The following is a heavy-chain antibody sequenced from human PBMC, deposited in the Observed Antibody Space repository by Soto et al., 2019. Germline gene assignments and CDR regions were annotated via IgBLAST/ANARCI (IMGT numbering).Heavy chain of an antibody. D-gene: IGHD2-15*01. CDR1: GGSISSSY. V-gene: IGHV4-59*01. Sequence: TLSLTCTVSGGSISSSYWSWIRQPPGKGLEWLAYIYDDGSANYNPSLKSRATISLDMSKNQFSLKLTSVTAADTAVYYCARDKYCSGGSCRKNWFDPWGQGTLVTVSS. CDR3: ARDKYCSGGSCRKNWFDP. CDR2: IYDDGSA. J-gene: IGHJ5*02.